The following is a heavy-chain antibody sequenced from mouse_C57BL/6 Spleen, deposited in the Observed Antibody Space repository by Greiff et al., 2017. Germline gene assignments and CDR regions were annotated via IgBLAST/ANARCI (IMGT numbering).Heavy chain of an antibody. J-gene: IGHJ2*01. V-gene: IGHV1-82*01. Sequence: QVQLQLSGPELVKPGASVKISCKASGYAFSSSWMNWVKQRPGKGLEWIGRIYPGDGDTNYNGKFKGKATLTADKSSSTAYMQLSSLTSEDSAVYFCARGYGSSYNLDYWGQGTTLTVSS. CDR3: ARGYGSSYNLDY. CDR2: IYPGDGDT. CDR1: GYAFSSSW. D-gene: IGHD1-1*01.